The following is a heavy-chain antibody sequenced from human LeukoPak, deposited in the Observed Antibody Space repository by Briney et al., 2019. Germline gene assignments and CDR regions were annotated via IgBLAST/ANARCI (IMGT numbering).Heavy chain of an antibody. J-gene: IGHJ4*02. D-gene: IGHD7-27*01. CDR1: GGSFSGYY. CDR3: ARARTGEFDY. V-gene: IGHV4-34*01. CDR2: INHSGST. Sequence: SETLSLTCAVYGGSFSGYYWSWIRQPPGKGLEWIGEINHSGSTNYNPSLKSRVTISVDTSKSQSSLKLSSVTAADTAVYYCARARTGEFDYWGQGTLVTVSS.